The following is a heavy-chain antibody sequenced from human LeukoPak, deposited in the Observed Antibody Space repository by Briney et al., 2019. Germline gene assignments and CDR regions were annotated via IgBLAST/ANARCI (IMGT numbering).Heavy chain of an antibody. Sequence: SETLSLTCTVSGGSISSHYWSWIRQPPGRGLEWIGYIYYSGHTNYNPSLKSRVTMSVDTSKNQFSLKLSSVTAADTAVYYCARADYGDPPFDYWGQGTLVTVSS. J-gene: IGHJ4*02. D-gene: IGHD4-17*01. V-gene: IGHV4-59*11. CDR2: IYYSGHT. CDR1: GGSISSHY. CDR3: ARADYGDPPFDY.